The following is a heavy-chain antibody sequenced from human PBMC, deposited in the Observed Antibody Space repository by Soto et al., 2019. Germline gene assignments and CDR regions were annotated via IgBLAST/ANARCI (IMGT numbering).Heavy chain of an antibody. CDR1: GYSITSGGYF. J-gene: IGHJ4*02. D-gene: IGHD3-10*01. Sequence: QVQLQESGPGLVKASQTLSLTCTVTGYSITSGGYFWSWIRQHPGKGLEWIGYIYYSGSTSYNPSLESRLTMSVDRAQNQFSLRLNSVTAADTAMYYFARVAYGLIGWGICDCWGQGTLVTVSS. CDR3: ARVAYGLIGWGICDC. CDR2: IYYSGST. V-gene: IGHV4-31*03.